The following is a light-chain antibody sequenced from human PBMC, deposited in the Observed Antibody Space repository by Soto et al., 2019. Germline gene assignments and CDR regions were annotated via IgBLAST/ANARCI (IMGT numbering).Light chain of an antibody. Sequence: IQLTQSPSSLSASVGARVTITCRASQGISSYLAWHQQKPGTAPKLLSYAASTLQSGVPSWLSGSGSGTDFTLTISCVQAVYFSTYYCQQLNSSPPTFGRRTRLEIK. J-gene: IGKJ5*01. CDR1: QGISSY. V-gene: IGKV1-9*01. CDR2: AAS. CDR3: QQLNSSPPT.